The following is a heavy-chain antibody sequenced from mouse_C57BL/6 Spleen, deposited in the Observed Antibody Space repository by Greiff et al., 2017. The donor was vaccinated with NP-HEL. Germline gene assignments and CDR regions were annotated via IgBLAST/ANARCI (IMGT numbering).Heavy chain of an antibody. Sequence: EVQLVESGPELVKPGDSVKISCKASGYSFTGYFMNWVMQSHGKSLEWIGRINPYNGDTFYNQKFKGKATLTVDKSSSTAHMELRSLTSEDSAVYYCARWDLLTGFAYWGQGTLVTVSA. J-gene: IGHJ3*01. CDR2: INPYNGDT. D-gene: IGHD2-1*01. CDR3: ARWDLLTGFAY. CDR1: GYSFTGYF. V-gene: IGHV1-20*01.